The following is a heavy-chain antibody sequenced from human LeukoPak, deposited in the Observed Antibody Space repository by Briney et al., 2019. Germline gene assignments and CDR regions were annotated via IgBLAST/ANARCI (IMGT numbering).Heavy chain of an antibody. D-gene: IGHD2-2*02. CDR3: AAVSDCSSTSCYTVYFDY. CDR1: GFTFTSSA. Sequence: SVKVSCKASGFTFTSSAVQWVRQARGQRFEWIGWIVVGSGNTNYAQKFQERVTITRDMSTSTAYMELSSLRSEDTAVYYCAAVSDCSSTSCYTVYFDYWGQGTLVTVSS. CDR2: IVVGSGNT. V-gene: IGHV1-58*01. J-gene: IGHJ4*02.